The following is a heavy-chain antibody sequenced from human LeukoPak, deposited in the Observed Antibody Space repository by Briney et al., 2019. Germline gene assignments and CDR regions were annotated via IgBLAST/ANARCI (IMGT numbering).Heavy chain of an antibody. CDR3: AKMGALRITMIVVVNPFDY. J-gene: IGHJ4*02. Sequence: GGSLRLSCAASGFTFSSYAMSWVRQAPGKGLEWVSAISGSGGSTHYADSVKGRFTISRDNSKNTLYLQMNSLRAEDTAVYYCAKMGALRITMIVVVNPFDYWGQGTLVTVSS. CDR2: ISGSGGST. V-gene: IGHV3-23*01. D-gene: IGHD3-22*01. CDR1: GFTFSSYA.